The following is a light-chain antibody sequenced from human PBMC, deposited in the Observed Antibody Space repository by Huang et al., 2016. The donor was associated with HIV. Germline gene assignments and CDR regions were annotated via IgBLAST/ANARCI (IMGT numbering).Light chain of an antibody. J-gene: IGKJ3*01. CDR3: QQNNNWPPLFT. Sequence: EIVMTQSPATLSASPGERATLSCRASQSVSSNLAWYQQKPGQAPRLLIYGASTRATGIPARFSGSGSGTEFTLTISSLQSEDCAVYYCQQNNNWPPLFTFGPGTKVDIK. CDR1: QSVSSN. V-gene: IGKV3-15*01. CDR2: GAS.